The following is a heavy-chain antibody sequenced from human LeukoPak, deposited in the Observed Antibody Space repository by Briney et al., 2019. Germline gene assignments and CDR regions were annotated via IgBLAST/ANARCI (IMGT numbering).Heavy chain of an antibody. D-gene: IGHD1-1*01. CDR2: IIPSGHTT. CDR3: AKDFVGTGNFRGGDY. J-gene: IGHJ4*02. V-gene: IGHV3-23*01. Sequence: PGGTLRLSCAASGFTFSSHGMNWVRQAPGKGLEWVSGIIPSGHTTYYADSVRGRFTISRDNSRNTLYLQMNSLRAEDTALYYCAKDFVGTGNFRGGDYWGQGTLVTVSS. CDR1: GFTFSSHG.